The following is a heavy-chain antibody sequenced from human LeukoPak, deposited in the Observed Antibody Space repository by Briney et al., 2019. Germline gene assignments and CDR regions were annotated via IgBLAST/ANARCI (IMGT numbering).Heavy chain of an antibody. CDR3: TADDEAFDL. Sequence: GGSLRLSCAASGFTFSNAWMRWVRQAPGKGLEWVGLIKSKTNGGTTDYAAPVKGRFTISRDDSKNTQYLQMNSLKTEDTAVYYCTADDEAFDLWRQGTMVTVSS. J-gene: IGHJ3*01. V-gene: IGHV3-15*01. CDR2: IKSKTNGGTT. CDR1: GFTFSNAW.